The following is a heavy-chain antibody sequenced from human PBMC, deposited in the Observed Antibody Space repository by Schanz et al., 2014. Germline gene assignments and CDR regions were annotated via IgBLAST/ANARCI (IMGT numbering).Heavy chain of an antibody. V-gene: IGHV3-11*01. CDR2: ITSGSAK. CDR1: GFTFRDYQ. Sequence: QVQLVESGGGLVKPGGSLRLSCTASGFTFRDYQMTWIHQAPGKGLEWVSYITSGSAKFYADSVKGRFTISRDNAKNSLYLQMNSLRAEDTAVYYCAREKRRTEVVLDHWGQGTLVTVS. J-gene: IGHJ4*02. CDR3: AREKRRTEVVLDH.